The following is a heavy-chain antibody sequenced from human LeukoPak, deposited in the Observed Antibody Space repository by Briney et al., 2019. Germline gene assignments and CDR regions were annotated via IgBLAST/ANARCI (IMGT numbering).Heavy chain of an antibody. CDR1: GFTFSSYI. CDR3: ARLTVVNNSNY. D-gene: IGHD4-23*01. J-gene: IGHJ4*02. V-gene: IGHV3-74*01. CDR2: IYSDGSST. Sequence: GGSLRLSCAASGFTFSSYIMNWVRQAPGKGLVWVSDIYSDGSSTNYADSVKGRFTISRDNAKNTLYLQMNSLRAEDTAVYYCARLTVVNNSNYWGQGTLVTVSS.